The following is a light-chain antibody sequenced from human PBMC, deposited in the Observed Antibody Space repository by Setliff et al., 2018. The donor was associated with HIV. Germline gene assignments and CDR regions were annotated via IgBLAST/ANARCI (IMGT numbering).Light chain of an antibody. V-gene: IGLV2-23*02. CDR3: YSYAGSSTYV. Sequence: ALTQPASVSGSPGQSITLSCTGTSSDVGSYNLVSWYQHHPGKAPKLMIYEVSKRPSGVSNRFSGSKSGNTASLTISGLQAEDEADYYCYSYAGSSTYVFGTGTKVTVL. J-gene: IGLJ1*01. CDR1: SSDVGSYNL. CDR2: EVS.